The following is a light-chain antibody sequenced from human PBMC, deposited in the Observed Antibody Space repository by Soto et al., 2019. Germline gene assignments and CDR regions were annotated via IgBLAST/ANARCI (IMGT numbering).Light chain of an antibody. CDR2: GAS. CDR1: QSVTSSY. Sequence: VLTQSHGTLSLSPGERATLSCRASQSVTSSYLAWYQQKPGQAPRLLIYGASSRATDIPDRFSGSGSGTDFTLTISRLEPEDFAVYYCQQYGSSPRTFGQGTKVAIK. J-gene: IGKJ1*01. V-gene: IGKV3-20*01. CDR3: QQYGSSPRT.